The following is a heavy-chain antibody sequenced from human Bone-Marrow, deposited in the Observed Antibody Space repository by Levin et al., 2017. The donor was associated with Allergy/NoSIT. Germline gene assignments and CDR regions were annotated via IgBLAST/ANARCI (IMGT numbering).Heavy chain of an antibody. CDR2: IWYDGSNK. D-gene: IGHD5-12*01. CDR1: GFTFSSYG. V-gene: IGHV3-33*01. Sequence: GGSLRLSCAASGFTFSSYGMHWVRQAPGKGLEWVAVIWYDGSNKYYADSVKGRFTISRDNSKNTLYLQMNSLRAEDTAVYYCAREGSGYASYYYDYYMDGWGKGTTVTVSS. J-gene: IGHJ6*03. CDR3: AREGSGYASYYYDYYMDG.